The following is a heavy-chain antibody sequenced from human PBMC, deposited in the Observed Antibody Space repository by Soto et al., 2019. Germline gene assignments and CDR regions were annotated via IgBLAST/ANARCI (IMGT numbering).Heavy chain of an antibody. CDR2: MNPNSGNT. Sequence: GASVEVSCKASGYTFTSYDINWVRQATGQGLEWMGWMNPNSGNTGYGQEVQGRGTMTRNTSRGTGYMGVGRLGSGGTGVVYCARGVDYGDYYYDCMDVWGKGTTVTGSS. J-gene: IGHJ6*03. V-gene: IGHV1-8*01. D-gene: IGHD4-17*01. CDR3: ARGVDYGDYYYDCMDV. CDR1: GYTFTSYD.